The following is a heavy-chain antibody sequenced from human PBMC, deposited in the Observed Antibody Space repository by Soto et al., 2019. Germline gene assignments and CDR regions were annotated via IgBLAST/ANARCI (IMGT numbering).Heavy chain of an antibody. CDR2: ISYEGSTK. J-gene: IGHJ4*02. D-gene: IGHD4-4*01. Sequence: QVQLVESGGGVVQPGRSLRLSCAASGFTFSSYAMLWVRQAPGKGLEWVAIISYEGSTKYYADSVKGRLTMSRDNSKNTVYLQVNSLRAEDTAVYYCAKAQNDYSKSLDYWGQGTLVTVSS. CDR3: AKAQNDYSKSLDY. CDR1: GFTFSSYA. V-gene: IGHV3-30*18.